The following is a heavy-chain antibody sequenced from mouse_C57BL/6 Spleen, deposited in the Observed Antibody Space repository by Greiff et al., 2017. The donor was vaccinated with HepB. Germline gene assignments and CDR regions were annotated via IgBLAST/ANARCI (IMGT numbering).Heavy chain of an antibody. V-gene: IGHV1-26*01. CDR2: INPNNGGT. CDR1: GYTFTDYY. J-gene: IGHJ3*01. Sequence: EVKLQQSGPELVKPGASVKISCKASGYTFTDYYMNWVKQSHGKSLEWIGDINPNNGGTSYNQKFKGKATLTVDKSSSTAYMELRSLTSEDSAVYYCARSDYYGTWFAYWGQGTLVTVSA. CDR3: ARSDYYGTWFAY. D-gene: IGHD1-1*01.